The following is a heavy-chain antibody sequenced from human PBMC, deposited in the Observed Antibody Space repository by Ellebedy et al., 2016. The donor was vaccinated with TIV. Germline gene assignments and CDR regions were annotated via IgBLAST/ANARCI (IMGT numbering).Heavy chain of an antibody. CDR1: GFTFSSYW. V-gene: IGHV3-7*03. J-gene: IGHJ6*02. Sequence: GESLKISCAASGFTFSSYWMSWVRQAPGKGLEWVANIRQDGSEKYYVDSVKGRFTISRDNAKNSLYLQMNSLRAEDTAVYYCAKDGITDGIYGMDVWGQGTTVTVSS. D-gene: IGHD1-20*01. CDR3: AKDGITDGIYGMDV. CDR2: IRQDGSEK.